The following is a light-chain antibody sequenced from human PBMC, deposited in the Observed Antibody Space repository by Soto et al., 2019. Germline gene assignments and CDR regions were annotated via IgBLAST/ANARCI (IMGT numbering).Light chain of an antibody. V-gene: IGLV1-44*01. CDR3: AACDDSLNGPVV. CDR2: SNN. Sequence: QSVLTQPPSASGTPGQRVTISCSGSSSNIGSYTVNWYQQLPGTAPKLLIYSNNQRPSGVTDRFSGSKSGTSASLAISGLQSDDEADYYCAACDDSLNGPVVFGGGTKLTVL. J-gene: IGLJ2*01. CDR1: SSNIGSYT.